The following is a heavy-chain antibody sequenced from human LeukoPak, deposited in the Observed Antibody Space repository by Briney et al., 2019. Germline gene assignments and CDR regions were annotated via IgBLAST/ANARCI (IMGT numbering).Heavy chain of an antibody. J-gene: IGHJ4*02. Sequence: GGSLRLSCAASGFTFSSYWMSWVRQTPQKGLEWVASIKVDGSEKFYVDSVKGRFTISRDNAQNSLFLQMNSLTAEDTAVYYCVRWRWHQPEFDYWGQGTLVTVSS. CDR2: IKVDGSEK. V-gene: IGHV3-7*01. CDR1: GFTFSSYW. CDR3: VRWRWHQPEFDY. D-gene: IGHD5-24*01.